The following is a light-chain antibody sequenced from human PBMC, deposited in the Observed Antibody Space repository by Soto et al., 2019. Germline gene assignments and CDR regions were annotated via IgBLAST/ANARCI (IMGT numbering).Light chain of an antibody. Sequence: DIQMTQSPSSVSASVGDRVTITCRASQGINNWLAWYQQKPGEPPKLLIYTTSNLQSGVPSRFSGSGSGTDFTLTISSLQPVDFATYYCQQANSFPLTFGGGTKVEIK. CDR1: QGINNW. J-gene: IGKJ4*01. CDR3: QQANSFPLT. V-gene: IGKV1D-12*01. CDR2: TTS.